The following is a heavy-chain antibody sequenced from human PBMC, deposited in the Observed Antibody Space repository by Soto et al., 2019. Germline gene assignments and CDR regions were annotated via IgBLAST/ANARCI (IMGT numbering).Heavy chain of an antibody. CDR2: INSDGSST. J-gene: IGHJ6*02. CDR3: AREGLWFGVYGMDV. V-gene: IGHV3-74*01. Sequence: EVQLVESGGGLVQPGGSLRLSCAASGFTFSSYWMHWVRQAPGKGLVWVSRINSDGSSTSYADSVKGRFTISRDNAKNTLYLQMNSLRAEDTAVYYCAREGLWFGVYGMDVWGQGTTVTVSS. CDR1: GFTFSSYW. D-gene: IGHD3-10*01.